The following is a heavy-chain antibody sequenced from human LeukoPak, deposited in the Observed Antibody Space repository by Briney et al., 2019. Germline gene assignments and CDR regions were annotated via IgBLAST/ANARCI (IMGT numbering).Heavy chain of an antibody. CDR3: ARDTAMVTL. J-gene: IGHJ4*02. D-gene: IGHD5-18*01. CDR2: THTSGRT. CDR1: GGSISSDSYY. Sequence: PSETLSLTCTVSGGSISSDSYYWSWIRQPAGKGLEWIGRTHTSGRTNYNPSLKSRITISVDTSKNQFSLKLRSVTAADTAVYYCARDTAMVTLWGQGTLVTVSS. V-gene: IGHV4-61*02.